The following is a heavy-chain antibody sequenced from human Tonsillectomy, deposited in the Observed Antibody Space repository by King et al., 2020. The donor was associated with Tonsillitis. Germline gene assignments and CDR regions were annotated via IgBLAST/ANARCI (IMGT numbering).Heavy chain of an antibody. CDR2: ISYDETNI. D-gene: IGHD6-13*01. CDR1: GFTFNNYG. J-gene: IGHJ3*02. V-gene: IGHV3-30*18. Sequence: VQLVESGGGVVQPGRSLRLSCAASGFTFNNYGMHWVRQAPGKGLEWVAVISYDETNIYYADSVKGRFTISRDNSNNTLYLQMNSLRPEDTAVYNCAKIARSWYDNDALDIWGQGTMVTVSS. CDR3: AKIARSWYDNDALDI.